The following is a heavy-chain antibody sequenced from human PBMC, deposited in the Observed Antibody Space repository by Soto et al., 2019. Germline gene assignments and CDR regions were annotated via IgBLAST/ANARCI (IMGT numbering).Heavy chain of an antibody. CDR1: GGSISSYY. Sequence: PSETLSLTCTVSGGSISSYYWSWIRQPPGKGLEWIGYIYYSGSANYTPSLKSRVTISVDTSKNQFSLKLSSATAADTAVYYCAGNYGGNVDYWGQGTLVPVSS. CDR3: AGNYGGNVDY. J-gene: IGHJ4*02. D-gene: IGHD4-17*01. V-gene: IGHV4-59*08. CDR2: IYYSGSA.